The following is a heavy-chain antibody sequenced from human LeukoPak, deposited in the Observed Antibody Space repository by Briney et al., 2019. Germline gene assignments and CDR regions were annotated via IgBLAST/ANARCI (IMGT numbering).Heavy chain of an antibody. CDR3: ARKPDY. Sequence: GGSLRLSCAASGFTVSNNYMAWVRQAPGKGLEWVSLIYSGGSTYYADSVKGRFTISRNNSKNTLYLQMNSLRAEDTAIYYCARKPDYWGQGTLVTVSS. CDR1: GFTVSNNY. V-gene: IGHV3-53*01. J-gene: IGHJ4*02. CDR2: IYSGGST.